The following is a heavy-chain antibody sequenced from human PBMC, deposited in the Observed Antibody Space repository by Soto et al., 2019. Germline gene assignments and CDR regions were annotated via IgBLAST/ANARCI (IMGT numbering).Heavy chain of an antibody. D-gene: IGHD5-18*01. Sequence: GGSLRLSCAASGFTFSSYGMHWVRQAPGKGLEWVAVISYDGSNKYYADSVKGRFTISRDNSKNTLYLQMNSLRAEDTAVYYCAKIGVGGYRYGYAPFSGYWGQGTLVTVSS. CDR1: GFTFSSYG. J-gene: IGHJ4*02. V-gene: IGHV3-30*18. CDR2: ISYDGSNK. CDR3: AKIGVGGYRYGYAPFSGY.